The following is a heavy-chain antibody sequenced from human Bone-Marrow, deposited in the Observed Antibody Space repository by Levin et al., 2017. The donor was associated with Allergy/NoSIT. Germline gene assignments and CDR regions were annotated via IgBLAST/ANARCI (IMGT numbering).Heavy chain of an antibody. CDR2: VHRNGNT. V-gene: IGHV4-61*01. CDR3: ARDYTYGSGLDY. D-gene: IGHD5-18*01. J-gene: IGHJ4*02. Sequence: SQTLSLTCSVSGVSVNAASYYWTWIRQPPGKGLEWIGYVHRNGNTKYNASLTSRVTISLDKSKNQFSLRLNSVTAADTAVYYCARDYTYGSGLDYWGQGTLVTVSS. CDR1: GVSVNAASYY.